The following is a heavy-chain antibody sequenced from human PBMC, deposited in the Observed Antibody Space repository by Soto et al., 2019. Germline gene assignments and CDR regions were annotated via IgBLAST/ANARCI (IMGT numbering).Heavy chain of an antibody. D-gene: IGHD6-13*01. Sequence: QVQLVESGGGVVQPGSSLRLSCATSGFTFSHHAMHWVRQAPGKGLQWVAQIWYDGSVKNYADSMKGRFTISRDSPKNTLFLQMNSLRVEDTAVYYCARDGQQLASYAFDIWGQGTLVIVSS. CDR3: ARDGQQLASYAFDI. V-gene: IGHV3-33*01. CDR2: IWYDGSVK. CDR1: GFTFSHHA. J-gene: IGHJ3*02.